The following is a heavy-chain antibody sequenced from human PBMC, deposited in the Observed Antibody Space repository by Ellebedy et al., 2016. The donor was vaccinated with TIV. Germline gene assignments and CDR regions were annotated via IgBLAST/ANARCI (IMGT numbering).Heavy chain of an antibody. D-gene: IGHD4-17*01. CDR3: TPDDGDYAPSFYY. J-gene: IGHJ4*02. CDR2: IKSKTDGGTT. CDR1: GFTFSNAW. V-gene: IGHV3-15*01. Sequence: GESLTISCAASGFTFSNAWMSWVRQAPGKGLEWVGRIKSKTDGGTTDYAAPVKGRFTISRDDSKNTLSLQMNSLKTEETAVYYCTPDDGDYAPSFYYWGQGTLVTVSS.